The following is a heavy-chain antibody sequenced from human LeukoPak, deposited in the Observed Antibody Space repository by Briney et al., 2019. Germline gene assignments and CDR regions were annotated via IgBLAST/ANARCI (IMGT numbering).Heavy chain of an antibody. CDR1: GVTFSSYP. V-gene: IGHV3-30-3*01. J-gene: IGHJ4*02. Sequence: GGSLRLSCAASGVTFSSYPMHWVRQAPGKGLEWVAVISNDIRNTYYADSVKGRFSISRDNPKNTLYLQMNSLRADDTALYYCARGSSGYPFDYWGQGTLVTVSS. CDR2: ISNDIRNT. D-gene: IGHD3-22*01. CDR3: ARGSSGYPFDY.